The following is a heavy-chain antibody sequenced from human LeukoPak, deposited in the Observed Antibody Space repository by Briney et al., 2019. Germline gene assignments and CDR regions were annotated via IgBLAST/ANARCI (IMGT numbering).Heavy chain of an antibody. D-gene: IGHD6-25*01. V-gene: IGHV1-69*13. CDR1: GGTFISYA. J-gene: IGHJ6*02. CDR2: IIPIFGTA. Sequence: SVKVSCKASGGTFISYAISRVRQAPGQGLEWMGGIIPIFGTANYAQKFQGRVTITADESTSTAYMELSSLRSEDTAVYYCASAAGYYYGMDVWGQGTTVTVSS. CDR3: ASAAGYYYGMDV.